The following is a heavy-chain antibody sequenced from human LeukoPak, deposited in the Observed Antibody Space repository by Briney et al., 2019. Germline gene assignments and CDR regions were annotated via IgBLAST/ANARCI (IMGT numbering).Heavy chain of an antibody. CDR1: GFTFSSYG. D-gene: IGHD7-27*01. CDR3: ARLAGGSPGYYMDV. V-gene: IGHV3-30*03. J-gene: IGHJ6*03. Sequence: GGSLRLSCAASGFTFSSYGMHWVRQAPGKGLEWVAVISYDGSNKYYADSVKGRFTISRDNSKNTLYLQMNSLRAEDTAVYYCARLAGGSPGYYMDVWGKGTTVTISS. CDR2: ISYDGSNK.